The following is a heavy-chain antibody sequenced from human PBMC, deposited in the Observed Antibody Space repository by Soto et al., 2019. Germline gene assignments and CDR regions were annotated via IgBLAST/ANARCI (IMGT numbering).Heavy chain of an antibody. J-gene: IGHJ6*03. Sequence: GGSLRLSCAASGFTFSDYWMNWVRQAPGKGLVWVSRIDSDGSSTSYADSVKGRFTISRDNAKNTLYLQMNSLRAEDTAVYYCAKVPRYYGSGSFYYYYYYMDVWGKGTTVTVSS. CDR1: GFTFSDYW. D-gene: IGHD3-10*01. CDR2: IDSDGSST. V-gene: IGHV3-74*01. CDR3: AKVPRYYGSGSFYYYYYYMDV.